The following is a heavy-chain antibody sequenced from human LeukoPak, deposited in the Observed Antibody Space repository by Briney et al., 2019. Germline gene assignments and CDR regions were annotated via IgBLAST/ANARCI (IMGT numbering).Heavy chain of an antibody. CDR2: IDHTGIT. CDR1: DDSITIYY. Sequence: SETLSLTCTVSDDSITIYYWTWIRQPPGKGLKWIGYIDHTGITNYNPSLNSRVTISRDTSKNHFSLELTSATAADTAVYFCARGCVSSSTWYSTYYYYFYMDVWGKGTTVTVSS. J-gene: IGHJ6*03. V-gene: IGHV4-59*01. D-gene: IGHD6-13*01. CDR3: ARGCVSSSTWYSTYYYYFYMDV.